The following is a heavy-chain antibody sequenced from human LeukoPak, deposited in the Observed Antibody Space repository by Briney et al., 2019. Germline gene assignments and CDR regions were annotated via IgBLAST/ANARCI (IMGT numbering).Heavy chain of an antibody. V-gene: IGHV3-30-3*01. CDR3: ARGTDAFDI. CDR2: ISYDGSNK. J-gene: IGHJ3*02. Sequence: GGSLRLSCAASGFTFSSYAMHWVRQAPGKGLEWVAVISYDGSNKYYADSVKGRFTISRDNSKNTLYLQMNSLRAEDTAVYYCARGTDAFDIWGQGTMVTVSS. CDR1: GFTFSSYA.